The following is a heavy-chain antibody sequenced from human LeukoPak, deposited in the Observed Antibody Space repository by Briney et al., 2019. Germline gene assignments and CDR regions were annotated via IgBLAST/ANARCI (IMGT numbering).Heavy chain of an antibody. CDR3: ARGGVVGALDF. V-gene: IGHV3-33*01. Sequence: GRSLRLSCAASGFTFSSYGMHWVRQAPGKGLEWVAVIWYDGSNKYYADSVKGRFTISRDNSKNTVYLQMNSLSAEDTAVYYCARGGVVGALDFWGQGTLVTVSS. J-gene: IGHJ4*02. CDR2: IWYDGSNK. CDR1: GFTFSSYG. D-gene: IGHD1-26*01.